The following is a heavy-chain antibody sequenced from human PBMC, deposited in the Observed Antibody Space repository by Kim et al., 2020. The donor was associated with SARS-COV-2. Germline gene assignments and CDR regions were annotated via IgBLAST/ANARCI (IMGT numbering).Heavy chain of an antibody. Sequence: VKGRFTISRDNAKNSLYLQMNSLRAEDTAVYYCASTRGSSWYGPHDAFDIWGQGTMVTVSS. CDR3: ASTRGSSWYGPHDAFDI. V-gene: IGHV3-11*03. D-gene: IGHD6-13*01. J-gene: IGHJ3*02.